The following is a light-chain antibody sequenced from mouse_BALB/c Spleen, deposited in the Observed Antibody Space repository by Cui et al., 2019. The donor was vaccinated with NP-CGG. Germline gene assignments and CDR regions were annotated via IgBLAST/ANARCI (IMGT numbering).Light chain of an antibody. J-gene: IGLJ1*01. Sequence: QAVVTQESALTTSPGETVTLTCRSSTGAVTTSNYANWVQEKPDHLFPGPISGSKNRAPGVSARFPGPPIGDKAALIITGPQTEDEANNFCALWDSNHWGVGGGTKLTVL. CDR1: TGAVTTSNY. CDR3: ALWDSNHWG. V-gene: IGLV1*01. CDR2: GSK.